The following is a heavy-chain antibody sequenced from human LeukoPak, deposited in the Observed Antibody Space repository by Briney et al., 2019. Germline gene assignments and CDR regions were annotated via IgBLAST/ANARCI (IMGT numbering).Heavy chain of an antibody. CDR3: AFFEYGSSSTSGIDV. Sequence: SEALSLIYAVSGVSISKNLWWTWVRQPPGKGLEWIGEIYHSGSTNYSPSLKSRVIISVDKSNNQFSLKLNSVTAADTAMYYCAFFEYGSSSTSGIDVWGQGTTVTVSS. CDR2: IYHSGST. CDR1: GVSISKNLW. V-gene: IGHV4-4*02. D-gene: IGHD4/OR15-4a*01. J-gene: IGHJ6*02.